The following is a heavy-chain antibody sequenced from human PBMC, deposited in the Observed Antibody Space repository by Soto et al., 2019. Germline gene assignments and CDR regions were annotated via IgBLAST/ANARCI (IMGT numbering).Heavy chain of an antibody. D-gene: IGHD1-26*01. CDR2: ISGSGGST. CDR3: AKDGEASGSYYSEYFQH. V-gene: IGHV3-23*01. J-gene: IGHJ1*01. Sequence: GGSQRLSCAASGFTFSSYAMSWVRQAPGKGLEWVSVISGSGGSTYYADSVKGRFTISRDNSKNTLYLQMNSLRAEDTAVYYCAKDGEASGSYYSEYFQHWGQGTLVTVSS. CDR1: GFTFSSYA.